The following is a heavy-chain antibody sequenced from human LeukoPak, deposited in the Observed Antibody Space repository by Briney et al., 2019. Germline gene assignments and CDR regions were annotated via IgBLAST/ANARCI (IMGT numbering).Heavy chain of an antibody. Sequence: GGSLRLSCSASGFTFSSYAMHWVRQAPGKGLEYVSAISSNGGRTYYADSVKGRFTISRDNSKNTLYLQMSSLRAEDTAVYYCVKEAVDILTGSPLYYFDYWGQGTLVTVSS. CDR3: VKEAVDILTGSPLYYFDY. V-gene: IGHV3-64D*06. D-gene: IGHD3-9*01. J-gene: IGHJ4*02. CDR2: ISSNGGRT. CDR1: GFTFSSYA.